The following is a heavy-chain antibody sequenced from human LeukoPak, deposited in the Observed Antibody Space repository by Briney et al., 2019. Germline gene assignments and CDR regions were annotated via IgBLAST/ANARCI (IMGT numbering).Heavy chain of an antibody. CDR1: GGSIXXXGYY. CDR2: IYYSGST. D-gene: IGHD2-15*01. V-gene: IGHV4-31*02. Sequence: TLSLTXXXXGGSIXXXGYYWSWXRQHPGKGLEWIGYIYYSGSTYYNPSLKSRITISVATSKTQFSLTLSSLTAADTAVYYCARDSPLPAPSSTPTDCSGGSCYSGHFYYYYGMDVWGQGTTVTVSS. J-gene: IGHJ6*02. CDR3: ARDSPLPAPSSTPTDCSGGSCYSGHFYYYYGMDV.